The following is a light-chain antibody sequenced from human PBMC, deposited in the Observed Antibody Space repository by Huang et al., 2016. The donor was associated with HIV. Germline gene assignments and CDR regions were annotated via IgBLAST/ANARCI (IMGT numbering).Light chain of an antibody. CDR2: DAT. CDR3: QQFDNVPYS. CDR1: QDISNY. V-gene: IGKV1-33*01. Sequence: DIQMTQSPSSLSASIGDRVTITCQASQDISNYLNWYQQKPGKAPKLLLYDATNSEAGVTSRFSGSGSGTDFTLTISRLQPEDFATYYCQQFDNVPYSFGQGTRLEIK. J-gene: IGKJ2*03.